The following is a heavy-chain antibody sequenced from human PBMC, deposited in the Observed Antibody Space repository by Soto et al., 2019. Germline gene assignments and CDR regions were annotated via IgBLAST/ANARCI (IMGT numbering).Heavy chain of an antibody. J-gene: IGHJ5*02. D-gene: IGHD6-13*01. CDR3: AAPRAAVPHTRYFDP. CDR1: GFAFSNFA. CDR2: IGSGSRGT. V-gene: IGHV3-23*01. Sequence: EAQLLESGGGLVQPGGSLRLSCPASGFAFSNFAMSWVRQAPGKGLEWVSAIGSGSRGTHYAESVEDRFTISRDDSKNTLYLQLNSLTAADTAVYYCAAPRAAVPHTRYFDPWGQGTPVTVSP.